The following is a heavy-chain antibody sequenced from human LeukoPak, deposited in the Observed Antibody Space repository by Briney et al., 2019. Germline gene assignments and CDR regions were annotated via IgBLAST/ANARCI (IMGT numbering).Heavy chain of an antibody. CDR3: ARDRGHYNSGSILDY. J-gene: IGHJ4*02. Sequence: PGGSLRLSCAASGFIFNSYGMHWVRQAPGKGLECVVVIRYDGNKRYHAESVKGRFTISRDNSKNTLYLQMNSLRVEDTAVYYCARDRGHYNSGSILDYWGQGTQVTVSS. D-gene: IGHD3-10*01. V-gene: IGHV3-33*01. CDR1: GFIFNSYG. CDR2: IRYDGNKR.